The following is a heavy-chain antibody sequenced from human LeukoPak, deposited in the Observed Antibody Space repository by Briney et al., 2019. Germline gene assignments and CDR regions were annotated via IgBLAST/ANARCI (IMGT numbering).Heavy chain of an antibody. CDR2: ISPSGDIT. Sequence: PGGSLRLSCAASGFTFSSYAMHWVRQAPGKGLEWVSGISPSGDITYYADSVKGRFTISRDNSKNTLYLQMNSLRAEDTAVYYCAKRKAACYFDYWGQGTLVTVSS. V-gene: IGHV3-23*01. CDR1: GFTFSSYA. CDR3: AKRKAACYFDY. J-gene: IGHJ4*02. D-gene: IGHD6-13*01.